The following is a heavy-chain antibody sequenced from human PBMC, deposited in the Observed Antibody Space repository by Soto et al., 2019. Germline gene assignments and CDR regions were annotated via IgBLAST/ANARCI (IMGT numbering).Heavy chain of an antibody. V-gene: IGHV1-18*01. D-gene: IGHD6-6*01. Sequence: QVQLVQSGAEVKKPGASVKVSCKASGYTFTNYGINWVRQAPGQGLEWLGWVSAYNGERRYAQRVQARVISTTDTSTTTAYMELRSLRSDDTAVYYCSRGTSIPASGDYWGQGILVTVSS. CDR1: GYTFTNYG. CDR3: SRGTSIPASGDY. CDR2: VSAYNGER. J-gene: IGHJ4*01.